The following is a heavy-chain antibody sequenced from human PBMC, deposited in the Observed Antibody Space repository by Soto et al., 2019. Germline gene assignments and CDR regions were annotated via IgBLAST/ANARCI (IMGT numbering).Heavy chain of an antibody. J-gene: IGHJ6*03. Sequence: SGPTLVNPTQTLTLTCTFSGFSLSTSGMSVAWISQPPGKALEWLARIDWDDDKYYSTSLKTRLSISKDTSNNQVVLTLTDVDPVDTATYYCARLDRYLLWGYYYYYYMDVWGNGTTVTVSS. D-gene: IGHD3-10*01. CDR2: IDWDDDK. V-gene: IGHV2-70*11. CDR1: GFSLSTSGMS. CDR3: ARLDRYLLWGYYYYYYMDV.